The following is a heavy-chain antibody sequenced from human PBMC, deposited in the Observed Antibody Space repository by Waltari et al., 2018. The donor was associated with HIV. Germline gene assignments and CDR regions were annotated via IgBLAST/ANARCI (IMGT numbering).Heavy chain of an antibody. Sequence: EVQLVESGGGFVQPGGSLRLSCAASGFPFSSSWTNWVRQAPGKGLVWVSRINSDGSSTSYADSVKGRFTISRDNAKNTLYLQMNSLRAEDTAVYYCASGYSSSWRSDYYYYGMDVWGQGTTVTVSS. J-gene: IGHJ6*02. CDR1: GFPFSSSW. CDR2: INSDGSST. V-gene: IGHV3-74*01. D-gene: IGHD6-13*01. CDR3: ASGYSSSWRSDYYYYGMDV.